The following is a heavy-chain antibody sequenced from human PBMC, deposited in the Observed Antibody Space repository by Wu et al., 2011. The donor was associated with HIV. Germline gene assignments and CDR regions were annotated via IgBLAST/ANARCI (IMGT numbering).Heavy chain of an antibody. CDR2: IIPIFGTP. J-gene: IGHJ6*03. V-gene: IGHV1-69*06. CDR3: ARGIGDFYYYYYYMDV. Sequence: QVQLVQSGAEVKKPGASVKVSCKASGYTFTAYYMHWLRQAPGQGLEWMGWIIPIFGTPNYAQKFQGRVTITADKSTSTAYMELSSLRSEDTAVYYCARGIGDFYYYYYYMDVWGQGTTVTVSS. CDR1: GYTFTAYY. D-gene: IGHD3-3*01.